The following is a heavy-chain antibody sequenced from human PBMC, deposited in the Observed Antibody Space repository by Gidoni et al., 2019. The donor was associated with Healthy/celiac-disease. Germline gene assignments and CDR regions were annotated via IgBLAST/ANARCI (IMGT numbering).Heavy chain of an antibody. J-gene: IGHJ4*02. D-gene: IGHD6-13*01. CDR3: ARDAGSSSWYGEGFDY. Sequence: QVQLQESGPGLVKPSQTLSLTCTVSGGSISRGGYYWSWIRQHPGKGLEWIGYIYYSGSTYYNPSLKSRVTISVDTSKNQFSLKLSSVTAADTAVYYCARDAGSSSWYGEGFDYWGQGTLVTVSS. V-gene: IGHV4-31*03. CDR2: IYYSGST. CDR1: GGSISRGGYY.